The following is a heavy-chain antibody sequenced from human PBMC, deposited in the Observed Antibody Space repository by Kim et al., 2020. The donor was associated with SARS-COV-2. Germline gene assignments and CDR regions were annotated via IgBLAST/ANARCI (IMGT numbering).Heavy chain of an antibody. J-gene: IGHJ4*02. CDR3: AILINPYVELTTIRDF. Sequence: GGSLRLSCAASGFTFSDYGMQWVRQAPGKGLEWVALIWSDGTNENYADSVKGRFTISRDNSKHTLSLQMNTLRVEDTAVYHCAILINPYVELTTIRDFWGQGTLVTVSS. CDR2: IWSDGTNE. CDR1: GFTFSDYG. V-gene: IGHV3-33*01. D-gene: IGHD4-4*01.